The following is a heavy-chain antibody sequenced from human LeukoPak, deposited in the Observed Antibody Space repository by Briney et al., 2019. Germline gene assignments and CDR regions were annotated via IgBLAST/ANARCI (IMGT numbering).Heavy chain of an antibody. Sequence: GGSLRLSCAASGFTFSSYAMHWVRQAPDKGLEWVAVISYDGSNEYYADSVKGRFTISRDNSKNTLYLQMNSLRAEDTAVYYCARNQPDDYGDYDGWFDPWGQGTLVTVSS. CDR1: GFTFSSYA. CDR3: ARNQPDDYGDYDGWFDP. J-gene: IGHJ5*02. CDR2: ISYDGSNE. D-gene: IGHD4-17*01. V-gene: IGHV3-30-3*01.